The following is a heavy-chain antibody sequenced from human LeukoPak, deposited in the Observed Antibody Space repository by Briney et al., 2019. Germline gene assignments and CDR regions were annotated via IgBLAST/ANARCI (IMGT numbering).Heavy chain of an antibody. CDR2: IYHSGTT. D-gene: IGHD5-24*01. CDR1: GYSITSSSW. V-gene: IGHV4-28*03. Sequence: PSETLSLTCAVSGYSITSSSWWGWIRQPPGKGLEWIGYIYHSGTTYYNPSLQSRVTMSVDTSKNQFSLKLSSVTAADTAVYYCARGRWLQLMIFDYWGQGTLVTVSS. J-gene: IGHJ4*02. CDR3: ARGRWLQLMIFDY.